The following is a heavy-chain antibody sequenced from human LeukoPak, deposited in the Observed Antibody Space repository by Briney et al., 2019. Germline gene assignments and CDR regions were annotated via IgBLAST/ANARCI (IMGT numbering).Heavy chain of an antibody. J-gene: IGHJ1*01. CDR2: INPSGGST. CDR3: ARESVGYSINAECFQH. Sequence: ASVKVSCKASGYTFTSYYMHWVRQAPGQGLEWMGIINPSGGSTSYAQKFQGRVTMTRDTSTSTVYMELSSLRSEDTAVYYCARESVGYSINAECFQHWGQGTLVTVSS. D-gene: IGHD6-13*01. CDR1: GYTFTSYY. V-gene: IGHV1-46*01.